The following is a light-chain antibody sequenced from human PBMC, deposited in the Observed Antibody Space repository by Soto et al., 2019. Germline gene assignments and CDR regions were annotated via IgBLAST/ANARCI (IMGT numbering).Light chain of an antibody. V-gene: IGLV1-47*01. CDR2: RNN. J-gene: IGLJ1*01. Sequence: VLTQPLSASVTPAQRVTISCSGSSSNIGSNYVYWYQQLPGTAPKLLIYRNNQRPSGVPDRFSGSKSGTSASLAVSGLRSEDEADYYCAAWDDSLSGYVFGTGTKVTVL. CDR3: AAWDDSLSGYV. CDR1: SSNIGSNY.